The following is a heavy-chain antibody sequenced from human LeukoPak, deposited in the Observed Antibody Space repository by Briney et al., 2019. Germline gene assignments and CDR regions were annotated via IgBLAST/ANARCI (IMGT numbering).Heavy chain of an antibody. Sequence: SQTLSLTCTVSGGSISSGGYYWSWIRQHPGQGLEWIAYIYYSGTPYYNPSLKSRPTISIDTSKNQFSLKLSSVTAADTAVYYCARDAAVAGFDYWGQGTLVTVSS. V-gene: IGHV4-31*03. CDR3: ARDAAVAGFDY. CDR1: GGSISSGGYY. D-gene: IGHD6-19*01. J-gene: IGHJ4*02. CDR2: IYYSGTP.